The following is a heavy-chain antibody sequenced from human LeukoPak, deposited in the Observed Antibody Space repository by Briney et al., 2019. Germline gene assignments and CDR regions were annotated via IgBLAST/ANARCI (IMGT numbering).Heavy chain of an antibody. CDR1: GFTFSSYW. CDR2: INSDGSST. V-gene: IGHV3-74*01. D-gene: IGHD5-12*01. CDR3: ARDLGWLHYAD. Sequence: GGSLRLSCAASGFTFSSYWMHWVRQAPGKGLVWVSRINSDGSSTSYADSVKGRFTISRDNAKNTLYLQMNSLRADDTAIYYCARDLGWLHYADWGQGTLVTVSS. J-gene: IGHJ4*02.